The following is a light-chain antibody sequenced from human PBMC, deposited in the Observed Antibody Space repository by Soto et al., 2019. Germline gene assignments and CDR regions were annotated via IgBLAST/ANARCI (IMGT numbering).Light chain of an antibody. CDR2: DGS. Sequence: QSALTQPASVSGSPGQSITISCTGTNSDVGSYDLVSWYQQHPGKAPKLMIYDGSARPSGVSNRFSGSKSGNTASLTISGLQAEDEGDYYCCSYAGSSTVVFGGGTKLTVL. CDR3: CSYAGSSTVV. CDR1: NSDVGSYDL. V-gene: IGLV2-23*03. J-gene: IGLJ2*01.